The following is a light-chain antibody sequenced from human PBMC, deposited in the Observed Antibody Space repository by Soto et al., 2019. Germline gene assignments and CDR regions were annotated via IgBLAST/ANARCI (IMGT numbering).Light chain of an antibody. J-gene: IGKJ1*01. CDR1: QNIGSW. CDR3: KQSYSTM. Sequence: IHMTQSPSTLSPYVGDVVTIVCRASQNIGSWLAWYQQKPGEAPKLLISKATNLQSGVPSRFSGTGSGTDFTLTISSMPPEAFATYYCKQSYSTMFGQGTKVDIK. CDR2: KAT. V-gene: IGKV1-5*03.